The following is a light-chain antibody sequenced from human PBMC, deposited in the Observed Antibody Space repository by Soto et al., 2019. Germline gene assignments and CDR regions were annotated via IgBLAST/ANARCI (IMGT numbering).Light chain of an antibody. CDR3: QKYNSVPQT. J-gene: IGKJ1*01. V-gene: IGKV1-27*01. CDR2: AAS. Sequence: DIQMTQSPSSLSASVGDRVTITCRASQGISNSLAWYQQKPGKPPKLLIYAASTLQSGVPSRFSGSGSGTEFTLTISSLQPEDVATFYCQKYNSVPQTFXQGTKVDIK. CDR1: QGISNS.